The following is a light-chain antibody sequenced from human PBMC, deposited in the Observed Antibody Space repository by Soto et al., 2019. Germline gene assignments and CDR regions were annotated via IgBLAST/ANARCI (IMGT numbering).Light chain of an antibody. CDR2: DAS. Sequence: PGDRATVSCRASQSVSSYFAWYQQKPGQAPRLLIYDASTRAAGIPARFSGSGSGTDFTLTISSLEPEDFAVYYCQQRSDWPLTFGGGTKGEIK. CDR1: QSVSSY. J-gene: IGKJ4*01. CDR3: QQRSDWPLT. V-gene: IGKV3-11*01.